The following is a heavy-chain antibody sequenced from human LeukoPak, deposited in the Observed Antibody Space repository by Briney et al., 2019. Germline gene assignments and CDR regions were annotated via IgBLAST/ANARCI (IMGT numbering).Heavy chain of an antibody. D-gene: IGHD2-21*01. CDR3: ARADRLHGGPYLIGP. J-gene: IGHJ5*02. V-gene: IGHV1-2*02. Sequence: ASVKVSCKSSGYSFTDYYMHWVRQAPGQGLEWMGWINLNNGDIKSAQKFQGRVTMTRDTSITTVYMEVSWLTSDDTAIYYCARADRLHGGPYLIGPWGQGTLVTVSS. CDR2: INLNNGDI. CDR1: GYSFTDYY.